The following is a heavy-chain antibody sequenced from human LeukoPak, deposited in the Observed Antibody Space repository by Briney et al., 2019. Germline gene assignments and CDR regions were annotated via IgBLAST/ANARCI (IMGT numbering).Heavy chain of an antibody. CDR2: IYTGGST. J-gene: IGHJ3*02. Sequence: GGSLRLSCAASGFTVTNNYMSWVRQAPGKGLEWVSVIYTGGSTYYADSVRGRFTISRDNSKNTLYLQMNSLRAEDTAVYYCARELGTREAFGIWGQGTMVTVSS. D-gene: IGHD1-26*01. CDR3: ARELGTREAFGI. CDR1: GFTVTNNY. V-gene: IGHV3-53*01.